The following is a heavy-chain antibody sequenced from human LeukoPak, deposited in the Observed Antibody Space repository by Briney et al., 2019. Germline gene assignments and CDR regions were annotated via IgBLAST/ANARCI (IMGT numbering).Heavy chain of an antibody. CDR3: ANAAVAVYYFDY. CDR2: ISGSGGST. J-gene: IGHJ4*02. Sequence: GGSLRLSCVGSGFSFISVWLNWVRQAPGKGLEWISAISGSGGSTYYADSVKGRFTISRDNSKNTLYLQMNSLRAEDTAVYYCANAAVAVYYFDYWGQGTLVTVSS. V-gene: IGHV3-23*01. CDR1: GFSFISVW. D-gene: IGHD6-19*01.